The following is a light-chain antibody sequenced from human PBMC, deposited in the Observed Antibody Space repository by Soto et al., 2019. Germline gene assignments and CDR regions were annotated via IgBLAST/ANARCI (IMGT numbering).Light chain of an antibody. CDR3: QHSTSSPS. V-gene: IGKV3-20*01. J-gene: IGKJ2*01. CDR2: GAS. Sequence: EIVLTQSPGTLSLSPGERATLSCRASQSVSNNYLAWYQQKPGQAPRLLIYGASSRATGIPDRFSGSGSGTDFSLTISRLEPEDFAVYYCQHSTSSPSFGQGTKLEIK. CDR1: QSVSNNY.